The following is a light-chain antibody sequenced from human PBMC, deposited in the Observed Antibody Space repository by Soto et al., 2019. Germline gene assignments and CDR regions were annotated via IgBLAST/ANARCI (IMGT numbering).Light chain of an antibody. CDR3: QHTDNISCT. CDR2: AAS. Sequence: DIEMTQSPSSLSASVGDRVTITCRASQGVSINLNWYQQKPGRAPKVLIYAASNLQSGVPSRFSGDGSGTDFTLTISSLQPDDFATYYCQHTDNISCTFGQGTKVEIQ. CDR1: QGVSIN. J-gene: IGKJ1*01. V-gene: IGKV1-39*01.